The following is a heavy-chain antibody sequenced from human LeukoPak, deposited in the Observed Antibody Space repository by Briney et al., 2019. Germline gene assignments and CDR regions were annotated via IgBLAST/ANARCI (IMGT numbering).Heavy chain of an antibody. CDR2: ISYDGSNK. CDR3: ARDRSSGTSLPSAPFDP. V-gene: IGHV3-30-3*01. Sequence: GGSLRLSCAASGFTFSIHAIHWVRQAPGKGLEWVAVISYDGSNKYYADSVKGRFTISRDNSNNTLYLQMNSLRAEDTAVYYCARDRSSGTSLPSAPFDPWGQGTLVTVSS. CDR1: GFTFSIHA. D-gene: IGHD3-10*01. J-gene: IGHJ5*02.